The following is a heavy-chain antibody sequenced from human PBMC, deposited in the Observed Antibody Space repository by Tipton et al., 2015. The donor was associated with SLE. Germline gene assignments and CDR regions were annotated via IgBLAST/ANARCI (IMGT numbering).Heavy chain of an antibody. Sequence: TLSLTCTVSGDSISSGSYYWSWIRQPAGKGLEWIGYIYSSGSTNYNPSLKSRVTISVDTSKNQFSLKLSSVTAADTAVYYCARDSSSDYYYYGMDVWGQGTTVTVSS. CDR1: GDSISSGSYY. D-gene: IGHD6-6*01. CDR3: ARDSSSDYYYYGMDV. CDR2: IYSSGST. V-gene: IGHV4-61*09. J-gene: IGHJ6*02.